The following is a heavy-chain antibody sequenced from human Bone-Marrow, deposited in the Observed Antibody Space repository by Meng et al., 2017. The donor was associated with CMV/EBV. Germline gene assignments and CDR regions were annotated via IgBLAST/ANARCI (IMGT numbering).Heavy chain of an antibody. CDR1: GYMFNTYG. D-gene: IGHD6-6*01. Sequence: QVQMGQSGAEVKKTGASAKVPRKASGYMFNTYGISRVRQAPGQGLEWMGWISVYNGNTKYAQTVQGRVTMTTDTSTSTVYMELTSLRSDDTAVYYCARDKIAVRPGWFDPWGQGTLVTVSS. J-gene: IGHJ5*02. CDR3: ARDKIAVRPGWFDP. CDR2: ISVYNGNT. V-gene: IGHV1-18*01.